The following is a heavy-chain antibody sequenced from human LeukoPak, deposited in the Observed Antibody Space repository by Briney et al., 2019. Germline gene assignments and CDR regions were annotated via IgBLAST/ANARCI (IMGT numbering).Heavy chain of an antibody. V-gene: IGHV1-69*05. CDR2: IIPIFGTA. CDR3: ARAYYYDSSGYLFH. CDR1: GYTFTSYD. D-gene: IGHD3-22*01. Sequence: ASVKVSCKASGYTFTSYDINWVRQAPGQGLEWMGRIIPIFGTANYAQKFQGRVTITTDESTSTAYMELSSLRSEDTAVYYCARAYYYDSSGYLFHWGQGTLVTVSS. J-gene: IGHJ4*02.